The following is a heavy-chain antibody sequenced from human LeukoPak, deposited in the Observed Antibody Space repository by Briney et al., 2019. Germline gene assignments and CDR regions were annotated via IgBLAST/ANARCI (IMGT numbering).Heavy chain of an antibody. J-gene: IGHJ6*04. CDR1: GGSISSYH. CDR3: ARAGYSGSDFSV. Sequence: SETLSLTCTVSGGSISSYHWSWIRQPPGKGLECIGYIYSSGSTNYNPSLKSRVTISVDTSKNQFSLKLSSVTAADTAVYYCARAGYSGSDFSVWGKGSTVTVSS. CDR2: IYSSGST. V-gene: IGHV4-59*01. D-gene: IGHD5-12*01.